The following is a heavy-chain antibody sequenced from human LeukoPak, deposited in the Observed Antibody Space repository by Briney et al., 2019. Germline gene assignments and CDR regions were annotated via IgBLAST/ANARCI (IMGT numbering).Heavy chain of an antibody. D-gene: IGHD5-18*01. V-gene: IGHV3-23*01. Sequence: GGALRLACAAPVFTFSSYAMSWVRQAPGKGVEWVEGIHGSGGSTYYADSVKGRFTIPRDNSKNTLDLQINSLRAEDTAVYYCAKGGAAMVRSYFDYWGQGTLVTVSS. J-gene: IGHJ4*02. CDR3: AKGGAAMVRSYFDY. CDR2: IHGSGGST. CDR1: VFTFSSYA.